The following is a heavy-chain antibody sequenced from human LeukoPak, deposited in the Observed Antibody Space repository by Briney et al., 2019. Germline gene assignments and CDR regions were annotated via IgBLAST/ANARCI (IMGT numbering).Heavy chain of an antibody. Sequence: SETLSLTCTVSDYSISSGYYWGWIRQPPGKGLEWIGDINHSGSTNYNPSLKSRVTISVDTSKNQFSLKLSSVTAADTAVYYCATQAPKGYGSGQNPFDYWGQGTLVTVSS. V-gene: IGHV4-38-2*02. CDR1: DYSISSGYY. J-gene: IGHJ4*02. CDR2: INHSGST. CDR3: ATQAPKGYGSGQNPFDY. D-gene: IGHD3-10*01.